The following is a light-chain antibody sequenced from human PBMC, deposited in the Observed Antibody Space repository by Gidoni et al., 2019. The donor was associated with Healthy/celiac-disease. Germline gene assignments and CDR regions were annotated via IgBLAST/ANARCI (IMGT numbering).Light chain of an antibody. V-gene: IGKV4-1*01. Sequence: DIVMTQSPDSLAGSLGERDTINCKCSQSVLYSSNNKNFLALYQQKPGQPPKLLISWESTRESGVPDRFSGSGSGKDCTLTISRRQAEDVAVYYFQQYYSTPITFGPGTRVDIK. CDR1: QSVLYSSNNKNF. CDR3: QQYYSTPIT. CDR2: WES. J-gene: IGKJ3*01.